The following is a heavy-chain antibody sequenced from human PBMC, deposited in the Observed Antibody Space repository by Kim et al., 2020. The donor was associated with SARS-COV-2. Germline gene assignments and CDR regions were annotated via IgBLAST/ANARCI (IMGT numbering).Heavy chain of an antibody. CDR1: GFTFSSYE. CDR3: ARGGGGYSYGYPYWYFDL. D-gene: IGHD5-18*01. J-gene: IGHJ2*01. Sequence: GGSLRLSCAASGFTFSSYEMNWVRQAPGKGLEWVSYISSSGSTIYYADSVKGRFTISRDNAKNSLYLQMNSLRAEDTAVYYCARGGGGYSYGYPYWYFDLWGRGTLVTVSS. CDR2: ISSSGSTI. V-gene: IGHV3-48*03.